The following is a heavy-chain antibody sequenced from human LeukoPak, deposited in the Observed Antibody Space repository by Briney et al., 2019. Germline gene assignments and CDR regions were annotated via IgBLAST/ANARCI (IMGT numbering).Heavy chain of an antibody. CDR3: ARMTTVSLGAFDI. J-gene: IGHJ3*02. CDR1: GGSISSGGYC. CDR2: IYYSGST. V-gene: IGHV4-31*03. Sequence: SETLSLTCTVSGGSISSGGYCWSWIRQHPGKGLEWIGYIYYSGSTYYNPSLKSRVTISVDTSKNQFSLKLSSVTAADTAVYYCARMTTVSLGAFDIWGQGTMVTVSS. D-gene: IGHD4-17*01.